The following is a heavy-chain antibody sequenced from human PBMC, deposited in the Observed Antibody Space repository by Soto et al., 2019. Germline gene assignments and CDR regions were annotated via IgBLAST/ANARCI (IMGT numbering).Heavy chain of an antibody. J-gene: IGHJ4*02. CDR2: IYYSGST. V-gene: IGHV4-59*01. CDR1: AGSISTYY. D-gene: IGHD6-13*01. CDR3: ARVGAAAGQLDY. Sequence: QVQLQESGPGLVKPSETLSLTCTVSAGSISTYYWSWIRQPPGKGLEWIGFIYYSGSTNYNPSLKSRVTISVDTSKNQFSLKLSSVTAADTAVYYCARVGAAAGQLDYWGQGTLVTVSS.